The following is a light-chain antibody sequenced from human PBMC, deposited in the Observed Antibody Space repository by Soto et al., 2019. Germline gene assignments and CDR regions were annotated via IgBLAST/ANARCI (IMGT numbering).Light chain of an antibody. CDR1: SSNIGAGYD. J-gene: IGLJ1*01. CDR2: GNS. Sequence: QSALTQPPSVSGAPGQRVTISCTGSSSNIGAGYDVPWYQQLPGTAPKLLMYGNSKRPSGVPDRFSGSKSGTSASLAITGLQAEDEADYYCQTYDSSMSGSEVFGTGTKVTVL. CDR3: QTYDSSMSGSEV. V-gene: IGLV1-40*01.